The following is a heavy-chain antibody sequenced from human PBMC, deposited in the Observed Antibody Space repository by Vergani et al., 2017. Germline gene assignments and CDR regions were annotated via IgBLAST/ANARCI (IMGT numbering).Heavy chain of an antibody. D-gene: IGHD3-9*01. J-gene: IGHJ3*01. CDR2: GYWNDDE. V-gene: IGHV2-5*01. CDR3: VHRLGYFDWDGDFDV. Sequence: QITLRESGPTLVKPPQTLTLTCTFSVFSLTTGGEGVGWIRQPPGRALEWLAFGYWNDDERYSPSLKSRVTITKDTSKNEVILTIATMDPVDTATYYCVHRLGYFDWDGDFDVWGPGTMVTVSS. CDR1: VFSLTTGGEG.